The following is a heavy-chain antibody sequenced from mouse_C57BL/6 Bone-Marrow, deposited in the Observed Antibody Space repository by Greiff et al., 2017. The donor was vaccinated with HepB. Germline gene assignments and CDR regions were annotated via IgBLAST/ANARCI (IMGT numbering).Heavy chain of an antibody. D-gene: IGHD1-1*01. CDR2: ISDGGSYT. CDR1: GFTFSSYA. CDR3: ARDKKYYGSRFAY. J-gene: IGHJ3*01. V-gene: IGHV5-4*01. Sequence: EVMLVESGGGLVKPGGSLKLSCAASGFTFSSYAMSWVRQTPEKRLEWVATISDGGSYTYYPDNVKGRFTISRDNAKNNLYLQMSHLKSEDTAMYYCARDKKYYGSRFAYWGQGTLVTVSA.